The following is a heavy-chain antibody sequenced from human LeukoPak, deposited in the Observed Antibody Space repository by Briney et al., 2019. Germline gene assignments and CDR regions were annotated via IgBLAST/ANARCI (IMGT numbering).Heavy chain of an antibody. CDR2: IKQAGSEK. V-gene: IGHV3-7*01. J-gene: IGHJ4*02. CDR3: AREDDWNYEDF. CDR1: GFTFSSYA. Sequence: GGSLRLSCAASGFTFSSYAMSWVRQAPGKGLEWVANIKQAGSEKYYVNSVKGRFTISRDNAKNSLYLQMNSLRAEDAAIYYCAREDDWNYEDFWGQGTLVTVSS. D-gene: IGHD1-7*01.